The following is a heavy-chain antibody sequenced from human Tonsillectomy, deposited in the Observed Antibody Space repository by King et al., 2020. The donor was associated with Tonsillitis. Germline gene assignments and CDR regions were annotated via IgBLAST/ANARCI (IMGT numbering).Heavy chain of an antibody. Sequence: VQLVESGGGLVQPGGSLRLSCAASGFTFSTSAMSWVRQAPGKGREWVSAISGSGDSSYYADSVKGRFTISRDISKNTLYLQMNSLRADDTAVYYCARNGYFYHSSGFYYIDYFDSWGQGTLLTVSS. D-gene: IGHD3-22*01. J-gene: IGHJ4*02. CDR1: GFTFSTSA. V-gene: IGHV3-23*04. CDR3: ARNGYFYHSSGFYYIDYFDS. CDR2: ISGSGDSS.